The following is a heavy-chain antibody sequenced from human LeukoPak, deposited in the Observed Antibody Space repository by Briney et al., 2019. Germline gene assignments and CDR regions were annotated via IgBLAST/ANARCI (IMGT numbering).Heavy chain of an antibody. J-gene: IGHJ5*02. D-gene: IGHD2-15*01. CDR1: GGSISSYY. V-gene: IGHV4-59*01. Sequence: PSETLSLTCTVSGGSISSYYWSWIRQPPGKGLEWIGYIYYSGSTNYNPSLKSRVTISVDTSKNQFSLKLSSVTAADTAVYYCARDRCSGGSCSWWFDPWGQGTLVTVSS. CDR2: IYYSGST. CDR3: ARDRCSGGSCSWWFDP.